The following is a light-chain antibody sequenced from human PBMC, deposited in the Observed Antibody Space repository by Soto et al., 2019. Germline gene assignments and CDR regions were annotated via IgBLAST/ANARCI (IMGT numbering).Light chain of an antibody. V-gene: IGKV1-5*03. CDR1: QSISSW. CDR3: QQFYYYPWT. J-gene: IGKJ1*01. Sequence: DIQMPQSPSTLSASVGASVPITGRASQSISSWLAWCQQKPGKAPKLLIYKASSLESGVPSRFSGSGSGTEFTLIISSLQPDEFATYYCQQFYYYPWTFGQGTKVDIK. CDR2: KAS.